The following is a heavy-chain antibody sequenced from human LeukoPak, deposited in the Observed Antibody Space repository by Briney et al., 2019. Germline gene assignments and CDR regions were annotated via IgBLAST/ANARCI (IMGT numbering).Heavy chain of an antibody. J-gene: IGHJ4*02. Sequence: GGSLRLSCAASGFTFSTYGMTWVRQAPGKGLEWVSAITGSSGSTYYAASVKGRFTISRDHSKSTLYLQMNSLRAEDTAVYYCARDAYDSSGYSGAVDYWGQGTLVTVSS. CDR3: ARDAYDSSGYSGAVDY. D-gene: IGHD3-22*01. V-gene: IGHV3-23*01. CDR1: GFTFSTYG. CDR2: ITGSSGST.